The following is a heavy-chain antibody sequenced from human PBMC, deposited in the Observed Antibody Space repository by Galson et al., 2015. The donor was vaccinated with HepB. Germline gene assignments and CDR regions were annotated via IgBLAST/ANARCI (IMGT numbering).Heavy chain of an antibody. D-gene: IGHD5-12*01. CDR1: GGTFSSYA. Sequence: SVKVSCKASGGTFSSYAISWVRQAPGQGLEWMGGIIPIFGTANYAQKFQGRVTITADESTSTAYMELSSLRSEDTAVYYCARARGYSGYDSRWFDPWGQGTLVTVSS. J-gene: IGHJ5*02. V-gene: IGHV1-69*13. CDR2: IIPIFGTA. CDR3: ARARGYSGYDSRWFDP.